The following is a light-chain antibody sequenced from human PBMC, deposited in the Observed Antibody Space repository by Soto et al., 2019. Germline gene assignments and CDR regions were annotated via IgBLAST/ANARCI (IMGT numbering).Light chain of an antibody. J-gene: IGKJ5*01. Sequence: EIVMTQSPATLSVSPGERATLSCRAGQSVSSKLVWYQQKPGQAPRLLIFSASTRAAGVPARFSGSGSGTEFTLTITSLEPEDFAVYYCQQRNNWPPITFGQGTRLEI. CDR3: QQRNNWPPIT. V-gene: IGKV3-15*01. CDR2: SAS. CDR1: QSVSSK.